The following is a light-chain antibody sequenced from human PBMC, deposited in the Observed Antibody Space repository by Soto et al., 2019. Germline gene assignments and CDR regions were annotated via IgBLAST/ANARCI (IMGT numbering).Light chain of an antibody. J-gene: IGKJ5*01. V-gene: IGKV1D-13*01. Sequence: AIQLTQSPSSLSASVGDRVTITCRASQGISSALAWYQQKPGKAPKLLIYDASTLESGVPSRFSGSGSGTDFTLTISSLQPEDFATYNSQQFNKDPITIGQRTRLEIK. CDR2: DAS. CDR3: QQFNKDPIT. CDR1: QGISSA.